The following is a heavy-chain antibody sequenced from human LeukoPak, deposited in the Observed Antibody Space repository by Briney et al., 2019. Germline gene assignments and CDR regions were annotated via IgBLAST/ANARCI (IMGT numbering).Heavy chain of an antibody. J-gene: IGHJ5*02. D-gene: IGHD2-2*01. V-gene: IGHV3-21*01. CDR1: GFTFSSYS. CDR3: ARDLGYCSSTSCYNWFDP. CDR2: ISSSSSYI. Sequence: GGSLRLSCAASGFTFSSYSMNWVRQAPGKGLEWVSSISSSSSYIYYADSVKGRFTISRDNAKNSLYLQMNSLRAEDTAVYYCARDLGYCSSTSCYNWFDPWGQGTLVTVSS.